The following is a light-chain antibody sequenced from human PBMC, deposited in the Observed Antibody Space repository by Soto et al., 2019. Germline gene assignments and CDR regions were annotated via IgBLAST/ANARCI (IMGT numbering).Light chain of an antibody. CDR3: HQYNNSPYT. J-gene: IGKJ2*01. CDR2: GAS. Sequence: EIVMTQPPATLSVSPGERATLSCRASHSVSSNLAWYQQRPGQAPRLLIYGASTMATGIPARFSGSGSGTEFTLTISSLQSEDFAIYYCHQYNNSPYTLGQGTKLEIK. V-gene: IGKV3-15*01. CDR1: HSVSSN.